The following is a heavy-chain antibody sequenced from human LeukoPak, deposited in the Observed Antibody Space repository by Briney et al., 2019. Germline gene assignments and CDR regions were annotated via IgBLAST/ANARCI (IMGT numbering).Heavy chain of an antibody. CDR3: ARDQYSGSYINYYFDY. J-gene: IGHJ4*02. V-gene: IGHV3-11*04. Sequence: GGSLRLSCAASGFTFSDYYMSWIRQAPGKGLEWVSYISSSSSPIYYADSVKGRFTISRDNAKNSLYLQMNSLRAEDTAVYFCARDQYSGSYINYYFDYWGQGTLVTVSS. CDR2: ISSSSSPI. D-gene: IGHD1-26*01. CDR1: GFTFSDYY.